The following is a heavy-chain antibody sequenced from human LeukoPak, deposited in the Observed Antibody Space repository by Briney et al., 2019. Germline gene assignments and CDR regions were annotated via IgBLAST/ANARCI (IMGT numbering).Heavy chain of an antibody. CDR3: AKAHSSSWFGWFDP. V-gene: IGHV3-23*01. CDR2: ISGSGGST. J-gene: IGHJ5*02. Sequence: PGGSLRLSCAASGFTFSSYGMSWVRQAPGKGLEWVSAISGSGGSTYYADSVKGRFTISRDNSKNTLYLQMNSLRAEDTAVYYCAKAHSSSWFGWFDPWGQGILVTVSS. CDR1: GFTFSSYG. D-gene: IGHD6-13*01.